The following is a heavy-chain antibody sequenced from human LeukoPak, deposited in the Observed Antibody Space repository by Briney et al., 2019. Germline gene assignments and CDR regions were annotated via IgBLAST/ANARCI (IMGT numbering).Heavy chain of an antibody. CDR2: ISGSGGST. V-gene: IGHV3-23*01. J-gene: IGHJ4*02. D-gene: IGHD3-22*01. CDR3: AKANEYYYDSSGYYYDYFDY. Sequence: GGSLRLSCAASGFTFSSYAMSWVRQAPGKGLEWVPAISGSGGSTYYADSVKGRFTISRDNSKNTLYLQMNSLRAEDTAVYYCAKANEYYYDSSGYYYDYFDYWGQGTLVTVSS. CDR1: GFTFSSYA.